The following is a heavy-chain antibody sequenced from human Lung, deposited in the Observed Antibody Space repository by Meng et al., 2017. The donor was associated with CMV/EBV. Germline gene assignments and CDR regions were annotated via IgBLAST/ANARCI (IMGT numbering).Heavy chain of an antibody. J-gene: IGHJ4*02. CDR3: ATTSNGFFYS. CDR2: INQGGKEK. V-gene: IGHV3-7*01. D-gene: IGHD2-2*01. Sequence: GGSXRLXCEASGFMASNNWMSWVRQAPGEGLEWVANINQGGKEKYHVDSVRGRFTISRDNGNKSLSLQMNSLRVEDTALYYCATTSNGFFYSWAQGALVTVSS. CDR1: GFMASNNW.